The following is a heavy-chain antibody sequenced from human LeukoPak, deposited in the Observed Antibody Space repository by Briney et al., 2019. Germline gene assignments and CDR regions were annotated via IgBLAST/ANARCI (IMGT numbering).Heavy chain of an antibody. CDR3: AREGGPYRPLDY. CDR2: IYHSGST. CDR1: GGSINSGGYS. J-gene: IGHJ4*02. V-gene: IGHV4-30-2*01. Sequence: SQTLSLTCAVSGGSINSGGYSWSWIRQPPGKGLEWMGYIYHSGSTYYNPSLKSRVAMSVDRSKNHFSLKLNSVTAADTAVYYCAREGGPYRPLDYSGQGTLVTVSS.